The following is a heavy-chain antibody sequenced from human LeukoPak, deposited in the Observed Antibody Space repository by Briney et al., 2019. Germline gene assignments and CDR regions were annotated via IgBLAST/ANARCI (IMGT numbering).Heavy chain of an antibody. Sequence: GESLKISCKGSGYSFTSYWIGWVRQMPGKGLEWMGIIYPGGSDTRYSPSFQGQVTISADKPISTAYLQWSSLKASHTAMYYCARRGYGSGSYREGSFDYWGQGTLVTVSS. V-gene: IGHV5-51*01. J-gene: IGHJ4*02. CDR2: IYPGGSDT. CDR1: GYSFTSYW. CDR3: ARRGYGSGSYREGSFDY. D-gene: IGHD3-10*01.